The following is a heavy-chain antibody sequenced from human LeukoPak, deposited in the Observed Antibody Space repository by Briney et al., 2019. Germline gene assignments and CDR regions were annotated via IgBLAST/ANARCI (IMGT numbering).Heavy chain of an antibody. D-gene: IGHD1-26*01. J-gene: IGHJ4*02. CDR1: GFTVSSNY. CDR2: IYSGGST. Sequence: GGSLRLSCAASGFTVSSNYMSWVRQAPGKGLEWVSVIYSGGSTYYADSVKGRFTISRDNSKNTLYPQMNSLRAEDTAVYYCASRVYSGSYGVLDYWGQGTLVTVSS. V-gene: IGHV3-66*01. CDR3: ASRVYSGSYGVLDY.